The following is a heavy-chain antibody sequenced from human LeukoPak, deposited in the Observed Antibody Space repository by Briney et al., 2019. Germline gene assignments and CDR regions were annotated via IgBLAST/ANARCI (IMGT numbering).Heavy chain of an antibody. J-gene: IGHJ4*02. CDR3: AREAVAGSYYFDY. Sequence: GGSLRLSCTASGFTFVNYAMSWVRQAPGKGLEWVSATSGGGGTTYYADSVKGRFTISRDNAKNSLYLQMNSLRAEDTAVYYCAREAVAGSYYFDYWGQGTLVTVSS. V-gene: IGHV3-23*01. CDR1: GFTFVNYA. D-gene: IGHD6-19*01. CDR2: TSGGGGTT.